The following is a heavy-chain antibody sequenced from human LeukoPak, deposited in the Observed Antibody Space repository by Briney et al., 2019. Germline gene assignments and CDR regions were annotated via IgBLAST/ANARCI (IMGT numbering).Heavy chain of an antibody. D-gene: IGHD3-3*01. CDR1: GYTFTSYG. CDR3: ARLRFLEPPYGDY. J-gene: IGHJ4*02. CDR2: ISAYNGNT. V-gene: IGHV1-18*01. Sequence: ASVKVSCKASGYTFTSYGISWVRQAPGQGLEWMGWISAYNGNTNYAQKFQGRVTMTRDTSISTAYMELSRLRSDDTAVYYCARLRFLEPPYGDYWGQGTLVTVSS.